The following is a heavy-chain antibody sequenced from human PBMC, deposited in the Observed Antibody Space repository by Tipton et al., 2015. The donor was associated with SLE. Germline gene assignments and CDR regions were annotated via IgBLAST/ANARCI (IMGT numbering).Heavy chain of an antibody. CDR3: ARGSRVEEELDY. Sequence: QLVQSGGGVVQPGRSLRLSCAASGFTFSSYAMHWVRQAPGKGLEWVAVISYDGSNKYYADSVKGRFTISRDNSKNTLYLQMNSLRAEDTAVYYCARGSRVEEELDYWGQGTLVTVSS. J-gene: IGHJ4*02. V-gene: IGHV3-30*04. CDR2: ISYDGSNK. CDR1: GFTFSSYA. D-gene: IGHD6-13*01.